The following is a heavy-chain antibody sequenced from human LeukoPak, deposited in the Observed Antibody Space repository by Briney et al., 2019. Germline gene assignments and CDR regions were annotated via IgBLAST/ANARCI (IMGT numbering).Heavy chain of an antibody. Sequence: GGSLRLSCAASGFTVSSNHMSWVRQAPGKGLEWVSVIYSGGSTDYADSVKGRFTIPRDNLKNTLYLQMNSLRAEDTAVYYCARGPAGYNWGQGTLVTFSS. J-gene: IGHJ4*02. CDR2: IYSGGST. CDR1: GFTVSSNH. CDR3: ARGPAGYN. V-gene: IGHV3-53*01. D-gene: IGHD1-1*01.